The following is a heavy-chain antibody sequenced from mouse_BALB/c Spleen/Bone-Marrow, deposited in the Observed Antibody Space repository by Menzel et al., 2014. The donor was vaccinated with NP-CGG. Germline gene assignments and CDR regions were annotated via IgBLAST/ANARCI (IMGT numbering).Heavy chain of an antibody. D-gene: IGHD3-1*01. CDR3: ARCAARATWFAY. J-gene: IGHJ3*01. CDR2: ISSGSGAI. V-gene: IGHV5-17*02. Sequence: EVQLVESGGDLVQPGGSRKLSCAASGFTFSSFGMHWVRQAPEKGLEWVAYISSGSGAIYYEDTVKGQFTISRDKPTNTLFLQMTSLRSDDTAMYYCARCAARATWFAYWGQGTLVTVSA. CDR1: GFTFSSFG.